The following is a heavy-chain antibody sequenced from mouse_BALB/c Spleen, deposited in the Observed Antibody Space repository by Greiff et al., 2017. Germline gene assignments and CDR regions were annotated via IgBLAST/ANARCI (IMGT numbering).Heavy chain of an antibody. CDR2: ISYSGST. CDR3: AKELMITTRFAY. V-gene: IGHV3-8*02. D-gene: IGHD2-4*01. Sequence: DVKLQESGPSLVKPSQTLSLTCSVTGDSITSGYWNWIRKFPGNKLEYMGYISYSGSTYYNPSLKSRISITRDTSKNQYYLQLNSVTTEDTATYYCAKELMITTRFAYWGQGTLVTVSA. CDR1: GDSITSGY. J-gene: IGHJ3*01.